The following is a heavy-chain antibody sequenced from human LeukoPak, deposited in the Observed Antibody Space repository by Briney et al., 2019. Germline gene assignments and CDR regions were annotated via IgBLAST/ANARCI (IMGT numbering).Heavy chain of an antibody. J-gene: IGHJ3*02. CDR3: ARGYSYGLSHAFDI. D-gene: IGHD5-18*01. Sequence: KPSETLSLTCAVYGGSFNKYHWSWIRQPPGKGLEWIGEINDRGSTNYNPSLKSRVTISIDTSKNQFSLKLSSVTAADTAVYYCARGYSYGLSHAFDIWGQGTMVTVSS. V-gene: IGHV4-34*01. CDR2: INDRGST. CDR1: GGSFNKYH.